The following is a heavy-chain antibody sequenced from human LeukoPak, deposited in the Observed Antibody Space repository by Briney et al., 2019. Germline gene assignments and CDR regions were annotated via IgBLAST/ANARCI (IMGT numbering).Heavy chain of an antibody. V-gene: IGHV3-21*01. J-gene: IGHJ4*02. CDR3: AREGEYSSSWYGVGY. CDR1: GFTFNSYS. D-gene: IGHD6-13*01. Sequence: GGSLRLSCAASGFTFNSYSMNWVRQAPGKGLEWVSSISGSNSYIYYADSMKGRFTISRDNAKNSLYLQMNSLRAEDTAVYYCAREGEYSSSWYGVGYWGQGTLVTVSS. CDR2: ISGSNSYI.